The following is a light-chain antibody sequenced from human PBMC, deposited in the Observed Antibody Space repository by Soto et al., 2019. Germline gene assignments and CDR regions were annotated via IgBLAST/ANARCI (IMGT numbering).Light chain of an antibody. CDR2: DAS. J-gene: IGKJ5*01. Sequence: DIVLTQSPGTLSLSPGDEATLSCKASQAVTSKFLAWYQQKPGQPPRLLIFDASNRATGIPARFSGSGSGTDSTLTISSLEPEDFAVYYCQQRSNWPITFGQGTRLEI. CDR1: QAVTSKF. V-gene: IGKV3-11*01. CDR3: QQRSNWPIT.